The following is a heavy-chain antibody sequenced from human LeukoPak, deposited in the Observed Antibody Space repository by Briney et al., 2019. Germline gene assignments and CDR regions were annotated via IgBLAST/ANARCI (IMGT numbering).Heavy chain of an antibody. D-gene: IGHD2-2*01. J-gene: IGHJ4*02. Sequence: SETLSLTCAVYGGSFSGYYWSWIRQPPGKGLEWIGEINHSGSTNSNQCLTSRVTISVDTSKNQFSLKLSSVTAADTAVYYCARHSTRYCSSTSWFGKTLFVKYYFDYGGQGTLVTVSS. CDR1: GGSFSGYY. CDR2: INHSGST. V-gene: IGHV4-34*01. CDR3: ARHSTRYCSSTSWFGKTLFVKYYFDY.